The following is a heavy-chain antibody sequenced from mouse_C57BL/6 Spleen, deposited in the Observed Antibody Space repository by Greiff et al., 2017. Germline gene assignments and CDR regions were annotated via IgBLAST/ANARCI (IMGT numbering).Heavy chain of an antibody. Sequence: QVQLQQPGAELVRPGTSVKLSCKASGYTFTSYWMHWVKQRPGQGLEWIGVIDPSDSYTNYNQKFKGKATLTVDTSSSTAYMQLSSLTSEDSAVYYCARRMELSHYAMDYWGQGTSVTVSS. D-gene: IGHD1-1*02. J-gene: IGHJ4*01. CDR2: IDPSDSYT. V-gene: IGHV1-59*01. CDR3: ARRMELSHYAMDY. CDR1: GYTFTSYW.